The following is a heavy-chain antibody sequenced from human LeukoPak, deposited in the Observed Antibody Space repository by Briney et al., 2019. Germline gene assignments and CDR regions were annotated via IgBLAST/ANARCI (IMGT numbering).Heavy chain of an antibody. D-gene: IGHD4-4*01. V-gene: IGHV4-34*01. CDR2: INHSGSI. CDR3: ATTRPLTTVTTFDY. CDR1: GGSFSGYH. J-gene: IGHJ4*02. Sequence: SETLSLTCAVYGGSFSGYHWSWISQPPGKGLEWIGEINHSGSINYNPSLKSRVTISVDTSKNQFSLKLSSVTAADTAVYYCATTRPLTTVTTFDYWGQGTLVTVSS.